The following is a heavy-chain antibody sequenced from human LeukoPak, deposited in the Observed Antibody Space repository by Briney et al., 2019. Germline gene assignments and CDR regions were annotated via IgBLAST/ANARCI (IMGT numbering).Heavy chain of an antibody. CDR1: GGSISSYY. CDR2: IYYSGST. CDR3: ARDNGYYYGSGRYSYWFDP. D-gene: IGHD3-10*01. J-gene: IGHJ5*02. Sequence: SETLSLTCTVSGGSISSYYWSWIRQPPGKGLEWIGYIYYSGSTNYNPSLKSRVTISVDTSKNQFSLKLSSVTAADTAVYYCARDNGYYYGSGRYSYWFDPWGQGTLVTVSS. V-gene: IGHV4-59*01.